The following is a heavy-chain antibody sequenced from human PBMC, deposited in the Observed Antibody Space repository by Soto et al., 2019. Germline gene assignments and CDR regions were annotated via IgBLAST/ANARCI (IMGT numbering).Heavy chain of an antibody. CDR3: AKGGGPRYCGRSSCHPAGAY. Sequence: QVQLVESGGGVVQPGRSLRLSCAGSGFTFSNYGLHWVRQAPGKGLEWVAVISYDGSHKYYADSVKGRFTISRDNSNKLVFLQMGSLRAEDTALYFCAKGGGPRYCGRSSCHPAGAYWGQGTLVTVSS. V-gene: IGHV3-30*18. CDR2: ISYDGSHK. CDR1: GFTFSNYG. J-gene: IGHJ4*02. D-gene: IGHD2-15*01.